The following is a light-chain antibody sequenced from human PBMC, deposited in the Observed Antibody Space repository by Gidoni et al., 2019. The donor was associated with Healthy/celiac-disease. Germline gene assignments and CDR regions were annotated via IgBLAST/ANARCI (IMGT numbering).Light chain of an antibody. J-gene: IGKJ4*01. Sequence: EIVMTQSPATLSVSPGDRATLSCRASQSVSSNLAWYPPNPGQAPRLLIHGASTRATGIPARFSGSGSGTEFTLTISSLQSEDFAVYYCQQYNNWPPLTFGGGTKVEIK. CDR1: QSVSSN. CDR2: GAS. V-gene: IGKV3-15*01. CDR3: QQYNNWPPLT.